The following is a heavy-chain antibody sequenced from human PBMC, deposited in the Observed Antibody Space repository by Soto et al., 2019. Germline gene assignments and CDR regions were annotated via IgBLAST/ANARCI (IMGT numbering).Heavy chain of an antibody. CDR2: ISYDGSNK. CDR3: AKDSNHRLYYYYGMDV. CDR1: GFTFSSYG. V-gene: IGHV3-30*18. J-gene: IGHJ6*02. Sequence: PGGTLRLSCAASGFTFSSYGMHWVRQAPGKGLEWVAVISYDGSNKYYADSVKGRFTISRDNSKNTLYLQMNSLRAEDTAVYYCAKDSNHRLYYYYGMDVWGQGTTVTVSS. D-gene: IGHD4-4*01.